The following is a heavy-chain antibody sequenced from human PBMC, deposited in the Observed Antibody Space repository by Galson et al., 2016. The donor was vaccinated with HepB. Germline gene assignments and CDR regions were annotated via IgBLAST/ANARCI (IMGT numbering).Heavy chain of an antibody. CDR3: ARPRFISSTTWYCFDY. Sequence: QSGAEVTKPGESLKISCNVSGYSFTRYWIGWVRQMPGKGLEWMGIIYPGDSDSRYSPSFQGQVTISADKSSNTAYLQWSSLKASDTAMYYCARPRFISSTTWYCFDYWGQGTLVTVSS. D-gene: IGHD1-26*01. J-gene: IGHJ4*02. V-gene: IGHV5-51*01. CDR1: GYSFTRYW. CDR2: IYPGDSDS.